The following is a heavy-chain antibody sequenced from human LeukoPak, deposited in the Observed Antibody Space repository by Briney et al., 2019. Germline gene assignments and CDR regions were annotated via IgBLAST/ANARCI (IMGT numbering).Heavy chain of an antibody. CDR2: ISTYNGNT. D-gene: IGHD1-26*01. Sequence: GASVKVSCKASGGTFSSYAISWVRQAPGQGLEWMGWISTYNGNTNYAQKLQGRVSMTTDTSTSTAYMDLRSLRSDDTAVYYCARDRLGYWLFDYWGQGTLVTVSS. CDR1: GGTFSSYA. V-gene: IGHV1-18*01. J-gene: IGHJ4*02. CDR3: ARDRLGYWLFDY.